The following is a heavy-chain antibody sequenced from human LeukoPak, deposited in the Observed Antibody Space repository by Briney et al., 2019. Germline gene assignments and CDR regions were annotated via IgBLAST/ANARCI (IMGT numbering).Heavy chain of an antibody. D-gene: IGHD3-22*01. Sequence: SETLSLTCTVSGGSVSSGNFYWTWIRQPPGKGLEWIGYIYYSGSTNYNPSLKSRVTVSIDTSKNQFSLNLSSVTAADTAVYYCVRVPYYYNSGGYYWGQGTLVTVSS. CDR1: GGSVSSGNFY. CDR2: IYYSGST. J-gene: IGHJ4*02. CDR3: VRVPYYYNSGGYY. V-gene: IGHV4-61*01.